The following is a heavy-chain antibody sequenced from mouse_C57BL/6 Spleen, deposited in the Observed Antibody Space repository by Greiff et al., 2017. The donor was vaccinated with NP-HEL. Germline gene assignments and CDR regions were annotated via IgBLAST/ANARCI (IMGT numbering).Heavy chain of an antibody. D-gene: IGHD4-1*02. V-gene: IGHV5-6*01. CDR3: ARPPTGAGNYAMDY. CDR1: GFTFSSYG. Sequence: EVQRVESGGDLVKPGGSLKLSCAASGFTFSSYGMSWVRQTPDKRLEWVATISSGGSYTYYPDSVKGRFTISRDNAKNTLYLQMSSLKSEDTAMYYCARPPTGAGNYAMDYWGQGTSVTVSS. CDR2: ISSGGSYT. J-gene: IGHJ4*01.